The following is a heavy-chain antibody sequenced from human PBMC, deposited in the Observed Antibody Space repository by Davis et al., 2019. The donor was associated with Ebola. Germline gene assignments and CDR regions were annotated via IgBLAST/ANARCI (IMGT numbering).Heavy chain of an antibody. CDR3: AREYSSGWYGVGY. D-gene: IGHD6-19*01. J-gene: IGHJ4*02. V-gene: IGHV3-74*01. CDR1: GFTFSSYW. CDR2: LNSDGSSK. Sequence: GESLKISCAASGFTFSSYWMHWVRQAPGKGLGWVSRLNSDGSSKSYADSVKGRFTISRDNAKNTLYLQMDSLRAEDTAVYYCAREYSSGWYGVGYWGQGTLFTVSS.